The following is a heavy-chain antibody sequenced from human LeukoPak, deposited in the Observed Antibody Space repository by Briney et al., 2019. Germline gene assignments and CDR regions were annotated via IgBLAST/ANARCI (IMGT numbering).Heavy chain of an antibody. D-gene: IGHD6-6*01. CDR2: IYYSGST. CDR3: ATLVRFSSDYFEY. CDR1: GASISGYY. Sequence: SETLSLTCTVSGASISGYYWTWVRQPPGKGLEWIGYIYYSGSTNYNPSLKSRVTISVDTSKNQFSLKLSAMTAADTAVYCFATLVRFSSDYFEYWGQGTMVTVYS. J-gene: IGHJ4*02. V-gene: IGHV4-59*01.